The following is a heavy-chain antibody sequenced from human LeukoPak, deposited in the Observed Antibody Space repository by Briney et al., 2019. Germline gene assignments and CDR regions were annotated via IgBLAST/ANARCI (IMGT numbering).Heavy chain of an antibody. J-gene: IGHJ5*02. CDR1: GGSINSYY. D-gene: IGHD1-26*01. CDR3: ARSPRGSYSSFDP. CDR2: IYNSEST. V-gene: IGHV4-59*01. Sequence: SETLSPTGTVSGGSINSYYLTWIRQPPGKGLEWIGYIYNSESTNYNPSLKSRVTISVDTSINQLSLRLNSVTAADTAVYYCARSPRGSYSSFDPWGQGTLVTVSS.